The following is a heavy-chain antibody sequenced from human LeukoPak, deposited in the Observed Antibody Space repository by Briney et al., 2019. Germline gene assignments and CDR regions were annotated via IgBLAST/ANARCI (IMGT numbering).Heavy chain of an antibody. J-gene: IGHJ4*02. CDR3: ARGEAARLFDY. CDR2: IYYSGST. D-gene: IGHD6-6*01. CDR1: GGSISSHY. Sequence: SDTLSLICSVSGGSISSHYWSWIRQPPGKGLEWIGYIYYSGSTNYNPSLKSRVTISVDTPKNQFSLKLSSVTAADTAVYYCARGEAARLFDYWGQGTLVTVSS. V-gene: IGHV4-59*11.